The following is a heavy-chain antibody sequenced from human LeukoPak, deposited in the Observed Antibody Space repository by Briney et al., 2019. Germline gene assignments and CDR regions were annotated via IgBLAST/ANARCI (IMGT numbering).Heavy chain of an antibody. CDR2: TYYSGNT. D-gene: IGHD3-22*01. CDR1: GGSMSSYY. V-gene: IGHV4-59*01. Sequence: PSETLSLTCTVSGGSMSSYYWSWIRQPPGKGLEWIGYTYYSGNTNCNPSLKSRVTISVDTSKNQFSLKVSSVTAADTAVYYCARVFHDSSGYPFDYWGQGALVTVSS. J-gene: IGHJ4*02. CDR3: ARVFHDSSGYPFDY.